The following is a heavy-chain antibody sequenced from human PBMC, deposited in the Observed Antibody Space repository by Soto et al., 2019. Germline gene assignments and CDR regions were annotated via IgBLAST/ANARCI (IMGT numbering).Heavy chain of an antibody. CDR3: AILTAAGIARVGYY. Sequence: QVQLVESGGGVVQPGRSLRLSCAASGFTFSSYGMHWVRQAPGKGLEWVAVISYDGSNKYYADSVKGRFTISRDNSKNTLYLQMNSLRAEDTAVYYCAILTAAGIARVGYYWGQGTLVTVSS. D-gene: IGHD6-13*01. V-gene: IGHV3-30*03. CDR2: ISYDGSNK. CDR1: GFTFSSYG. J-gene: IGHJ4*02.